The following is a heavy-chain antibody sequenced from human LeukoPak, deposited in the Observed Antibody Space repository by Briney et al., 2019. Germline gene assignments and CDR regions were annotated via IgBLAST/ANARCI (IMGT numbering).Heavy chain of an antibody. D-gene: IGHD6-19*01. V-gene: IGHV3-7*01. J-gene: IGHJ4*02. CDR2: IKQDGSEK. CDR3: ARGGSFSGGF. CDR1: GFSLSSEW. Sequence: GGSLRLSCVTSGFSLSSEWMSWGRQAPGKGPEWVATIKQDGSEKYYVHSVKGRFTISRDNARNSLYLQMNSLSDEDTAVYHCARGGSFSGGFWGQGTLVTVSS.